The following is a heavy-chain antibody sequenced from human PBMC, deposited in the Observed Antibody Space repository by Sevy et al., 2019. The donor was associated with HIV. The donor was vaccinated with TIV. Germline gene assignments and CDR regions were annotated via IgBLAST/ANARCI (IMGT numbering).Heavy chain of an antibody. CDR1: GFTFSNYW. CDR3: ARDKPHSSAWFYYFDS. Sequence: GGSLRLSCAASGFTFSNYWMSWVRQAPGKGLEWVANIKQDGSEKHYVDSVKGRFTISRDNAKTSLYLQLNSLGAEDTAVYFCARDKPHSSAWFYYFDSWGQGTLVTVSS. D-gene: IGHD6-19*01. J-gene: IGHJ4*02. CDR2: IKQDGSEK. V-gene: IGHV3-7*01.